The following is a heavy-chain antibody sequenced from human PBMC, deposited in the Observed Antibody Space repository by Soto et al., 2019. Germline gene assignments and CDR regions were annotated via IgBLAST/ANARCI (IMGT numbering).Heavy chain of an antibody. CDR2: IYYSGST. D-gene: IGHD2-15*01. V-gene: IGHV4-39*01. J-gene: IGHJ6*03. CDR1: GGSISSSSYY. CDR3: ARHVRREPLRGLAFYMDV. Sequence: QLQLQESGPGLVKPSETLSLTCTVSGGSISSSSYYWGWIRQPPGKGLEWIGSIYYSGSTYYNPSLMSRVTISVETSKIQSSLKLSSVTAADTAVYYCARHVRREPLRGLAFYMDVWGKGTTVTVSS.